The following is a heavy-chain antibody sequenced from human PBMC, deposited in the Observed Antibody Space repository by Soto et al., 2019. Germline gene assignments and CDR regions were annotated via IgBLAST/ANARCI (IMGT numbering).Heavy chain of an antibody. CDR3: ARGPTIFGVGVDAFDI. J-gene: IGHJ3*02. D-gene: IGHD3-3*01. Sequence: EVQMLESGGGLVQPGGSLRLSCVASGFTLSSYALSWVRQAPGKGLEWVSGISGSGDFTFDADSVRGRFTISRDNSMNTLYLQMNSLRVEDTAVYYCARGPTIFGVGVDAFDIWGQGTMATVSS. CDR1: GFTLSSYA. V-gene: IGHV3-23*01. CDR2: ISGSGDFT.